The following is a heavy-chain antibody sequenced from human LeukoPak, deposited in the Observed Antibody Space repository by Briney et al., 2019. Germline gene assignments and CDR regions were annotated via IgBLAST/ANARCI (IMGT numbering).Heavy chain of an antibody. V-gene: IGHV3-23*01. CDR3: AKRYYDFPLDY. J-gene: IGHJ4*02. Sequence: GGSLRLSCTASGFTFTDVWMSWVRQVPGKGLEWVSSISANGGETHYADSVKGRFTISRDNSKNTLYLQINNPRVEDTAVYYCAKRYYDFPLDYWGQGTLVTVSS. CDR1: GFTFTDVW. CDR2: ISANGGET. D-gene: IGHD3-3*01.